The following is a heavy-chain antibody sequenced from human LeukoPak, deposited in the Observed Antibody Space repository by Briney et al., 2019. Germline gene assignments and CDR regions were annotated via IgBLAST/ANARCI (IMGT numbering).Heavy chain of an antibody. J-gene: IGHJ4*02. CDR3: AKDPTYDSGTYPAYFDY. V-gene: IGHV3-30*02. D-gene: IGHD3-10*01. Sequence: HPGGSLRLSCATSGFAFSSYTMNWVRQAPGKGLEWVAFIRYDGSNKYYADSVRGRFTISRDNSKNTLYLQMNSLRAEDTAVYYCAKDPTYDSGTYPAYFDYWGQGTLVTVSS. CDR2: IRYDGSNK. CDR1: GFAFSSYT.